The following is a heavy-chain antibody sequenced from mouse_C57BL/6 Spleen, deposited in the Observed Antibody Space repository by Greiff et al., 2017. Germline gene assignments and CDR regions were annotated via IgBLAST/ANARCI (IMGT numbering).Heavy chain of an antibody. CDR2: IHPNSGST. V-gene: IGHV1-64*01. CDR1: GYTFTSYW. J-gene: IGHJ1*03. CDR3: ARPYYSNVGYFDV. Sequence: QVQLKQPGAELVKPGASVKLSCKASGYTFTSYWMHWVKQRPGQGLEWIGMIHPNSGSTNYNEKFKSKATLTVYKSSSTAYMQLSSLTSEDSAVYYCARPYYSNVGYFDVGGTGTTVTVSS. D-gene: IGHD2-5*01.